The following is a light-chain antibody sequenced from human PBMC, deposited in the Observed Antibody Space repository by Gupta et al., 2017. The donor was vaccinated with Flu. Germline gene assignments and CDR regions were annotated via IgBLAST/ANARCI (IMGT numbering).Light chain of an antibody. Sequence: VVMTQSPLSLPVTLGQPASISCRSSQSLVYSDGYTYLIWFQQRPGQSPRRLIYRVSNRDSGVPDRFSGSGSGTDFTLKISRVEAEDVGVYYCMQGTHWPWTFGQGTKVEIK. CDR3: MQGTHWPWT. CDR1: QSLVYSDGYTY. CDR2: RVS. V-gene: IGKV2-30*01. J-gene: IGKJ1*01.